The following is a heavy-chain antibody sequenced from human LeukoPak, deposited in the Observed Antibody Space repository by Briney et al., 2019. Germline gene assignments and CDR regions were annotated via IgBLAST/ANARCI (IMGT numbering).Heavy chain of an antibody. CDR2: INQNGGVK. J-gene: IGHJ5*02. V-gene: IGHV3-7*01. Sequence: GESLRLSCAASGFRFSSFWMSGVRQAPGKGLDWVANINQNGGVKHYVDSVKGRFTISRDNAKNSLCLKMTSLRADDTAVYYCATSDDAAGTSWGQGTLVTVSS. CDR3: ATSDDAAGTS. D-gene: IGHD6-25*01. CDR1: GFRFSSFW.